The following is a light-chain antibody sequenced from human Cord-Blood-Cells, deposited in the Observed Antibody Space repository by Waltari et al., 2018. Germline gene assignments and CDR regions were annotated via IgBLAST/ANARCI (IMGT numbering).Light chain of an antibody. Sequence: QSVLTQPPSASGTPGQRVTISCSGRSSNIGSNYVYWYQQLPGTAPKLLIYRNNRRPSGVPDRLSGSKSGTSASLAISGLRSEDEADYYCAAWDDSLSGYVFGTGTKVTVL. J-gene: IGLJ1*01. CDR1: SSNIGSNY. V-gene: IGLV1-47*01. CDR3: AAWDDSLSGYV. CDR2: RNN.